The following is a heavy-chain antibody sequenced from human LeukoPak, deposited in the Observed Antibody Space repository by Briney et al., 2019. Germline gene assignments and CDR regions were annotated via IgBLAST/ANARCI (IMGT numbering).Heavy chain of an antibody. CDR2: ISSSSSYI. CDR1: GFTFSSYS. D-gene: IGHD3-22*01. J-gene: IGHJ4*02. Sequence: GGSLRLSCTASGFTFSSYSMNWVRQAPGKGLEWVSSISSSSSYIYYADSVKGRFTISRDNAKNSLYLQTNSLRAEDTAVYYCARDKGAHDSSGSYGYWGQGTLVTVSS. CDR3: ARDKGAHDSSGSYGY. V-gene: IGHV3-21*01.